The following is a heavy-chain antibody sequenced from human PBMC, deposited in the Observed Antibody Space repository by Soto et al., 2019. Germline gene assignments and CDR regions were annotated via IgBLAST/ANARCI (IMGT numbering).Heavy chain of an antibody. CDR1: NGPVSTSTYY. J-gene: IGHJ6*02. CDR3: SRSKWWELPFFYYAMDV. D-gene: IGHD1-26*01. CDR2: IFYNGST. Sequence: QLQLQESGPGLVKPSETVSLTCTVSNGPVSTSTYYWGWLRQPPGKGLEWIGSIFYNGSTNYNPSLKSRVTIPVDTSKNQSSLKLSSVTAADTALYFCSRSKWWELPFFYYAMDVWGQGTAVTVSS. V-gene: IGHV4-39*01.